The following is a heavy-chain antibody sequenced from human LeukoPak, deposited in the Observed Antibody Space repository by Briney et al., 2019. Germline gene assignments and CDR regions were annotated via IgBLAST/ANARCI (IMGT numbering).Heavy chain of an antibody. CDR3: ASSPLYSSGWYGSV. CDR1: GGSISSYY. V-gene: IGHV4-59*01. J-gene: IGHJ4*02. CDR2: IYYSGST. Sequence: SETLSLTCTVSGGSISSYYWSWIRQPPGKGLEWLGYIYYSGSTNYNPSLKSRVTISVDTSKNQFSLKLSSVTAADTAVYYCASSPLYSSGWYGSVWGQGTLVTVSS. D-gene: IGHD6-19*01.